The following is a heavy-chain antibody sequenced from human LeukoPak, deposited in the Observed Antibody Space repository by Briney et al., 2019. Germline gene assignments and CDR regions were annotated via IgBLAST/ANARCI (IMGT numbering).Heavy chain of an antibody. D-gene: IGHD5-18*01. J-gene: IGHJ4*02. CDR1: GGTFSSYA. CDR3: ARAERGYSYGCEVYFDY. CDR2: IIPIFGTA. V-gene: IGHV1-69*13. Sequence: SVKVSCKASGGTFSSYAISWVRQAPGQGLEWMGGIIPIFGTANYAQKFQGRVTITADESTSTAYMELSSLRSEDTAVYYCARAERGYSYGCEVYFDYWGQGTLVTVSS.